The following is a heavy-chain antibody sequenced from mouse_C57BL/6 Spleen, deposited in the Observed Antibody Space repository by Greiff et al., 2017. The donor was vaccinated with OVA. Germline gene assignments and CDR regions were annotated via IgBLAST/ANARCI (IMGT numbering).Heavy chain of an antibody. CDR2: IYPGGGYA. J-gene: IGHJ2*01. D-gene: IGHD2-4*01. V-gene: IGHV1-63*01. Sequence: QVQLQQSGAELVRPGTSVKMSCKASGYTFTNYWIGWAKQRPGHGLEWIGDIYPGGGYANYNEKFKGKATLTADKSSSTAYMQFSSLTSEDSAIYYCARVPYDFYYVDYWGQGTTLTVSS. CDR3: ARVPYDFYYVDY. CDR1: GYTFTNYW.